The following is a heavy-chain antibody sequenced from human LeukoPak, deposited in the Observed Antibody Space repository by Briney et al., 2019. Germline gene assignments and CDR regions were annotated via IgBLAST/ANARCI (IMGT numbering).Heavy chain of an antibody. CDR2: ISNDGSNK. CDR3: ARDWFHAIDY. D-gene: IGHD2/OR15-2a*01. CDR1: GFTFSSYA. Sequence: GGSLRLSCAASGFTFSSYAMHWVRQAPGKGLEWVAVISNDGSNKYYADSVKGRFTISRDNSKNTLYLQMNSLRDEDTAVYYCARDWFHAIDYWGQGTLVTVSS. V-gene: IGHV3-30*04. J-gene: IGHJ4*02.